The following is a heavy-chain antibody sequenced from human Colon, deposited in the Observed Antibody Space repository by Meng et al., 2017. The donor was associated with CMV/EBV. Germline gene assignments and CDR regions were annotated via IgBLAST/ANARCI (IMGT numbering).Heavy chain of an antibody. CDR1: GYTCSTYA. J-gene: IGHJ4*02. CDR3: ARGDEYSSGWHR. CDR2: LNAGNANN. D-gene: IGHD6-19*01. Sequence: SCTAAGYTCSTYARHRVRPAPGQRLEGMGWLNAGNANNTYSQQVQVRVTTISDTSASKVDMEMRRLRAEATGVYDSARGDEYSSGWHRWGQGTLVTVSS. V-gene: IGHV1-3*01.